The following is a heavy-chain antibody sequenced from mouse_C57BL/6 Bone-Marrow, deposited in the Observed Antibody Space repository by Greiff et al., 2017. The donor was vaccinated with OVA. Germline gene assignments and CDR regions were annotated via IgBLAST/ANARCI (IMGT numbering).Heavy chain of an antibody. V-gene: IGHV1-69*01. CDR3: ARSTFITTVVARYFDV. D-gene: IGHD1-1*01. Sequence: QVQLQQPGAELVMPGASVKLSCKASGYTFTSYWMHWVKQRPGQGLEWIGEIDPSDSSTNYTNKFKGKSTLTVDTSSSTAYMQLSSLTSEDSAVYYCARSTFITTVVARYFDVWGTGTTVTVSS. CDR2: IDPSDSST. J-gene: IGHJ1*03. CDR1: GYTFTSYW.